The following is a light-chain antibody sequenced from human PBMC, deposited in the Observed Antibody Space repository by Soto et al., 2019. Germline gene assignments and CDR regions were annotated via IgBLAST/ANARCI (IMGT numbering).Light chain of an antibody. CDR2: GNS. J-gene: IGLJ1*01. CDR3: QSYDSSVKV. Sequence: QPVLTQPPSVSGAPGQRVTISCTGSSSNIGAGYDVHWYQQLPGTAPKLLIYGNSNRPSGVPDRFSGSKSGTSASLAITGLQAEDEADYYCQSYDSSVKVFGTGTKVTVL. CDR1: SSNIGAGYD. V-gene: IGLV1-40*01.